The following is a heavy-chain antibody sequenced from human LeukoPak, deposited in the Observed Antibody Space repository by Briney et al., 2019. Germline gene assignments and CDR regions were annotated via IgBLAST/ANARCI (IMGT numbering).Heavy chain of an antibody. CDR2: INAGNGNT. D-gene: IGHD6-13*01. CDR3: ARVYSSSWTGFAFDI. CDR1: GYTFTSYA. Sequence: ASVKVSCKASGYTFTSYAMHWVRQAPGQRLEWMGWINAGNGNTKYSQKCQGRVTITRDTSASTAYMELSSLRSEDTAVYYCARVYSSSWTGFAFDICGQGTMVTVSS. J-gene: IGHJ3*02. V-gene: IGHV1-3*01.